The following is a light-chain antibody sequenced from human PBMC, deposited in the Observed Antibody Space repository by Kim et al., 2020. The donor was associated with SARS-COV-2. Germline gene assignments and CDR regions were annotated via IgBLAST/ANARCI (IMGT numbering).Light chain of an antibody. V-gene: IGKV1-39*01. J-gene: IGKJ2*01. CDR2: AAS. CDR3: QQSYTTPHT. CDR1: QNIRRF. Sequence: SASVGDRVTITCRASQNIRRFLNWYQQKPGKAPSLLIFAASSLESGVPSRFGGDGSGTDFTLTISSLQPEDFATYYCQQSYTTPHTFGQGTKLEI.